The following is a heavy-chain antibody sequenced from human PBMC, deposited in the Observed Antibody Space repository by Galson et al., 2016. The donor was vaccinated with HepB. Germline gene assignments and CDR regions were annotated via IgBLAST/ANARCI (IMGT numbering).Heavy chain of an antibody. CDR3: AKDRNDWSFDY. CDR1: GFTFSGYW. D-gene: IGHD3-9*01. V-gene: IGHV3-33*06. Sequence: SLRLSCAVSGFTFSGYWMSRVRQAPGKGLEWVAIIWYDGSKKYYADSVKGRFTISRDNSKNTLYLQMNSLRVEDTAFYYCAKDRNDWSFDYWGQGTLVTVSS. CDR2: IWYDGSKK. J-gene: IGHJ4*02.